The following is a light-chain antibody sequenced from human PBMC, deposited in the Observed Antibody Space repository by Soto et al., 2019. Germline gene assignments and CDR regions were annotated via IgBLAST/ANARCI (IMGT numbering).Light chain of an antibody. V-gene: IGLV1-40*01. Sequence: QSVLTQPPSVSGAPGQRVTISGTGNNSNLGAGYDVHWYQQLPGAAPKLAIFGNRNRPSGVPERFSGSKSGTSASLAITGLQAEDEADYYCQAYDYSLTAFGFGGGTKLTVL. J-gene: IGLJ3*02. CDR2: GNR. CDR1: NSNLGAGYD. CDR3: QAYDYSLTAFG.